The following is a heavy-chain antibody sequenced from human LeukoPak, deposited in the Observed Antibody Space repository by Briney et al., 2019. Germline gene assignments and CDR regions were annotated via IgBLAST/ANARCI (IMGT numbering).Heavy chain of an antibody. V-gene: IGHV3-30-3*01. D-gene: IGHD1-26*01. CDR3: ARELGGGSYAGIDY. CDR2: ISYDGSNK. CDR1: GFTFSSYA. J-gene: IGHJ4*02. Sequence: GGSLRLSCAASGFTFSSYAMHWVRQAPGKGLEWVAVISYDGSNKYYADSVKGRFTISRDNSKNTLYLQMNSLRAEDTAVYYCARELGGGSYAGIDYWGQGTLVTVSS.